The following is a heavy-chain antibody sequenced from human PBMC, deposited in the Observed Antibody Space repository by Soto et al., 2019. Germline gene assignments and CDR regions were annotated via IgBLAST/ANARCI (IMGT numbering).Heavy chain of an antibody. CDR1: GFTFSIYA. J-gene: IGHJ4*02. CDR2: ISYSGSST. CDR3: AKCAGDTATSCYRGIDY. Sequence: EVQLLESGGGLVQPGESLKLSCAASGFTFSIYAMSWVRQAPGKGLEWVSGISYSGSSTYYADSVKGRFTISRDNSKNTLYVQMNSVRGEDTAIYYCAKCAGDTATSCYRGIDYWGRGPLVTVSS. V-gene: IGHV3-23*01. D-gene: IGHD2-2*02.